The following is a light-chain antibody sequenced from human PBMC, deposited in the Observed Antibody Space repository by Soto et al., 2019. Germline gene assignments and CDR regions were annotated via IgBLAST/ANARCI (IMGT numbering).Light chain of an antibody. CDR2: EVT. Sequence: QSALTQPPSASGSPGQSVTISCTGTSSDVGGYNYVSWYQQHPGKAPKLIIYEVTERPSGVPDRFSGSKSGNTASLTVSGLQAEDEADYFCSSYAGSNNFVFGGEAGSNNFVFGTGTKLTVL. V-gene: IGLV2-8*01. CDR1: SSDVGGYNY. CDR3: SSYAGSNNFVFGGEAGSNNFV. J-gene: IGLJ1*01.